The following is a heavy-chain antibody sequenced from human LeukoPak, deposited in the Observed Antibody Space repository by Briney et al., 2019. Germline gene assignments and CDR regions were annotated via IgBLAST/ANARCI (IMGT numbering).Heavy chain of an antibody. V-gene: IGHV3-30*18. D-gene: IGHD5-18*01. CDR1: GFTFSSYG. Sequence: GGSLRLSCAASGFTFSSYGMHWVRQAPGKGLEWVAVISYDGSNKYYADSVKGRFTISRDNSKNTLYLQMNSLRAEDTAVYYCAKDGPRLIQLWLGPSAIYWYFDLWGRGTLVTVSS. CDR2: ISYDGSNK. CDR3: AKDGPRLIQLWLGPSAIYWYFDL. J-gene: IGHJ2*01.